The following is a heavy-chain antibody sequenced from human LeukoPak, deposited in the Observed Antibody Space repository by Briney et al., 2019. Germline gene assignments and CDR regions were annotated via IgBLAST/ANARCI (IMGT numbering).Heavy chain of an antibody. CDR2: IYYSGSA. CDR3: ARHASLTAAGTGTLDY. Sequence: SETLSLTCTVSVGSISSSSYYWAWIRQPPGKGLEWIGNIYYSGSAYYNPSLKSRVTISVDTSKNQFSLKLSSVTAADTAVYYCARHASLTAAGTGTLDYWGQGTLVTVSS. J-gene: IGHJ4*02. V-gene: IGHV4-39*01. D-gene: IGHD6-13*01. CDR1: VGSISSSSYY.